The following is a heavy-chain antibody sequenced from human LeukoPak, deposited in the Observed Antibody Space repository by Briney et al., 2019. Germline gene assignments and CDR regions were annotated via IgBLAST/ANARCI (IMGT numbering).Heavy chain of an antibody. J-gene: IGHJ4*02. V-gene: IGHV4-34*01. CDR2: INHSGST. CDR1: GGSFSGYY. Sequence: SETLSLTCAVYGGSFSGYYWSWVRQPPGKGLEWIGEINHSGSTNYNPSLKSRVTISVDTSKNQFSLKLSSVTAADTAVYYCARLTLTGSLNWGQGTLVTVSS. CDR3: ARLTLTGSLN. D-gene: IGHD7-27*01.